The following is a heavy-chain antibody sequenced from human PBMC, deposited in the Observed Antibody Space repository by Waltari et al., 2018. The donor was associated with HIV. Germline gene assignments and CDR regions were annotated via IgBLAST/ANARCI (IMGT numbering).Heavy chain of an antibody. CDR3: ARDGLRYSGTFYSDY. D-gene: IGHD1-26*01. Sequence: QVHLVQSGAEMKKPGASVKVSCKASGYTFLSYGLSWVRQAPRQGLEWLGWISTHTANTNYAPSPQGRVTMTTDTSTTTAYMELRSLTSDDTAVYYCARDGLRYSGTFYSDYWGQGTLVTVSS. V-gene: IGHV1-18*01. J-gene: IGHJ4*02. CDR2: ISTHTANT. CDR1: GYTFLSYG.